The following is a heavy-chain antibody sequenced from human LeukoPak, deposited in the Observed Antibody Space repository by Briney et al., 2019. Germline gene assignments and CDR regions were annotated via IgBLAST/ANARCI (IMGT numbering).Heavy chain of an antibody. CDR3: AKDGELYSSGWYLNY. CDR2: IPYDGSNK. J-gene: IGHJ4*02. Sequence: GGSLRLSXAASGFTFSSYGMHWVRRAPGEGLEWVAFIPYDGSNKYYADSLKGRFSISRDNSKNTLYLQMNSLRAEDTAVYYCAKDGELYSSGWYLNYWGQGTLVTVSS. V-gene: IGHV3-30*02. CDR1: GFTFSSYG. D-gene: IGHD6-19*01.